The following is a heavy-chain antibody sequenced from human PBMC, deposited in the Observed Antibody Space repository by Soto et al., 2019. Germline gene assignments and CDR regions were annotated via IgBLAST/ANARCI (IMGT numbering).Heavy chain of an antibody. CDR1: GGTFSSYT. V-gene: IGHV1-69*02. D-gene: IGHD3-10*01. Sequence: QVQLVQSGAEVKKPGSSVKVSCKASGGTFSSYTISWVRQAPGQGLEWMGRIIPILGIANYAQKFQGRVTITADKSTSTAYMELSSLRSEDTAVYYCARTRRRYYGSGSYYSWFDPWGQGTLVTVSS. CDR2: IIPILGIA. J-gene: IGHJ5*02. CDR3: ARTRRRYYGSGSYYSWFDP.